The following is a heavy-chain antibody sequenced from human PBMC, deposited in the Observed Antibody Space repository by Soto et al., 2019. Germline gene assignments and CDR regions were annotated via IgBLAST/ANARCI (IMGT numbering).Heavy chain of an antibody. CDR3: ARDGEGIAVPGNSFDI. J-gene: IGHJ3*02. Sequence: SVKVSCKASGGTFSSYAISWVRQAPGQGLEWMGGIIPIFGTANYAQKFQGWVTITGDESTSTAYMELSSLRSDDTAVYYCARDGEGIAVPGNSFDIWGQGTMVTVSS. CDR1: GGTFSSYA. CDR2: IIPIFGTA. V-gene: IGHV1-69*13. D-gene: IGHD6-19*01.